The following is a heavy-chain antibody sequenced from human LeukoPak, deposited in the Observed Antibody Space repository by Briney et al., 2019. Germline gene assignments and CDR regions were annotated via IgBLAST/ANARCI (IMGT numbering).Heavy chain of an antibody. Sequence: SETLSLTCAVYGGSFSGYYWSWIRQPPGKGLEWIGEINHSGSTNYNPSLKSRVTISVDTSKNQFSLKLSSVTAADTAVYYCASVVPGVDAFDIWGQGTMVTVPS. J-gene: IGHJ3*02. CDR1: GGSFSGYY. CDR3: ASVVPGVDAFDI. CDR2: INHSGST. V-gene: IGHV4-34*01. D-gene: IGHD3-10*01.